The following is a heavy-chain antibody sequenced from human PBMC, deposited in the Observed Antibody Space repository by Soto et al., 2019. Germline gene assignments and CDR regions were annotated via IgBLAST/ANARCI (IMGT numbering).Heavy chain of an antibody. D-gene: IGHD4-17*01. V-gene: IGHV4-4*02. CDR2: IYHSGST. CDR1: GGSISSSNW. Sequence: SETLSLTCAVSGGSISSSNWWSWVRQPPGKGLEWIGEIYHSGSTNYNPSLKSRVTISVDKSKNQFSLKLSSVTAADTAVYYCARAIYSYGPYFDYWGQGTLVTVSS. CDR3: ARAIYSYGPYFDY. J-gene: IGHJ4*02.